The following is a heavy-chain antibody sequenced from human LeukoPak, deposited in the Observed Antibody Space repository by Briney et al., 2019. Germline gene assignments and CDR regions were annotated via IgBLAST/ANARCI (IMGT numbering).Heavy chain of an antibody. CDR3: AKSTYYDIWSGYMDV. J-gene: IGHJ6*04. CDR2: ISWNSGRL. Sequence: GGSLRLSCAASGFSFDDSAMHWVRQAPGKGLESVSGISWNSGRLGYADSVKGRFTISRDNANNSLYLQMNSLRPEDMALYYCAKSTYYDIWSGYMDVWGKGTTVTVSS. CDR1: GFSFDDSA. V-gene: IGHV3-9*03. D-gene: IGHD3-3*01.